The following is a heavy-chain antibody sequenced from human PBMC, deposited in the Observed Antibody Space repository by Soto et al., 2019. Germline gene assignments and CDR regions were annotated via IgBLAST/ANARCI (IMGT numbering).Heavy chain of an antibody. CDR1: GGSISSSSYY. D-gene: IGHD2-15*01. J-gene: IGHJ4*02. CDR3: ARGAPEYCSGGSCYGDFDY. V-gene: IGHV4-39*01. Sequence: PSETLSLTCTVSGGSISSSSYYWGWIRQPPGKGLEWIGSIYYSGSTYYNPSLKSRVTISVDTSKNQFSLKLSSVTAADTAVYYCARGAPEYCSGGSCYGDFDYWGQGTLVTVSS. CDR2: IYYSGST.